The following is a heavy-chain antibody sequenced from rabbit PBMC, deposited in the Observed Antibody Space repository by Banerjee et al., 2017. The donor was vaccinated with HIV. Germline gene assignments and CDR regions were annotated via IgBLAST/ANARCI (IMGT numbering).Heavy chain of an antibody. CDR3: ARDSAGVIGWNFGL. Sequence: QELLVESGGGLVTLGGFMTLTCKASGFSFSSGYDMCWVRQAPGKGLEWIACINTSSGNTVYATWAKGRFTISKTSWTTVTLQMTSLTAADTATYFCARDSAGVIGWNFGLWGQGTLVTVS. V-gene: IGHV1S45*01. D-gene: IGHD1-1*01. J-gene: IGHJ6*01. CDR2: INTSSGNT. CDR1: GFSFSSGYD.